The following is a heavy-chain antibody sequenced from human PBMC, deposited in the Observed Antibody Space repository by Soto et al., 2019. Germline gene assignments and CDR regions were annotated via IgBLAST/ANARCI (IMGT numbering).Heavy chain of an antibody. D-gene: IGHD6-13*01. CDR2: ISSSSSYI. CDR1: GFTFSSYS. J-gene: IGHJ6*02. CDR3: ARDQLSSSWDYYYYYGMDV. V-gene: IGHV3-21*01. Sequence: GGSLRLSCAASGFTFSSYSMNWVRQAPGKGLEWVSSISSSSSYIYYADSVKGRFTISRDNAKNSLYLQMNSLRAEDTAVYYCARDQLSSSWDYYYYYGMDVWGQGTTVTVSS.